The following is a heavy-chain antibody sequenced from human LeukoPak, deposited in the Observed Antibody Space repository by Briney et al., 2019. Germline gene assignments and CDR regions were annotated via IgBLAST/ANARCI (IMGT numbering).Heavy chain of an antibody. CDR2: IYTGGST. J-gene: IGHJ3*02. Sequence: GGSLRLSCAASGFTVSSNYMSWVRQAPGKGLEWVSAIYTGGSTYYAGSVKGRFTISRDNSKNTLYLQMNSLRAEDTAVYYCARNLYYYDSSGYYYHDGGSAFDIWGQGTMVTVSS. V-gene: IGHV3-66*01. CDR3: ARNLYYYDSSGYYYHDGGSAFDI. CDR1: GFTVSSNY. D-gene: IGHD3-22*01.